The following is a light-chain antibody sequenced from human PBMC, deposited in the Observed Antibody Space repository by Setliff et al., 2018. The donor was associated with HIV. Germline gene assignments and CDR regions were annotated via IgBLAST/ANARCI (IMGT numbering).Light chain of an antibody. CDR3: SSYAITNTLP. J-gene: IGLJ1*01. Sequence: QSALAQPASVPGSPGQSITISCTGTSSDVGGYNYVSWYQQHPGKAPKLIISEVNNRPSGVSNRFSGSKSGNTASLTISGLQTEDEGDYYCSSYAITNTLPFGTGTKVTVL. V-gene: IGLV2-14*01. CDR2: EVN. CDR1: SSDVGGYNY.